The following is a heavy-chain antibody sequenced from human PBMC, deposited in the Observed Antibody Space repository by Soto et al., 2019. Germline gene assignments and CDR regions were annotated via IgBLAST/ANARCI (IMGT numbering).Heavy chain of an antibody. V-gene: IGHV1-69*13. Sequence: SVKVSCKTSGGTFSSYAISWVRQAPGQGLEWMGGIIPIFGTANYAQKFQGRVTITADESTSTAYMELSSLRSEDTAVYYCARQENYYESSGALKGFDYWGQGTLVTVSS. CDR2: IIPIFGTA. J-gene: IGHJ4*02. CDR3: ARQENYYESSGALKGFDY. CDR1: GGTFSSYA. D-gene: IGHD3-22*01.